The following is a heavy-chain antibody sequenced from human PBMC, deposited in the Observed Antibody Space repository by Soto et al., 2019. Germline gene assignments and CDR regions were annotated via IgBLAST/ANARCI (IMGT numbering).Heavy chain of an antibody. J-gene: IGHJ1*01. V-gene: IGHV3-64D*06. CDR2: ISDNGGST. D-gene: IGHD6-19*01. CDR3: VRDPATSGWYGYFSH. CDR1: GFIFSNYA. Sequence: GGSLRLSCSAAGFIFSNYAMHWVRLAPGKGLEFVAAISDNGGSTYYAASVRDRFTISRDYSKNTLYLQMSSLRADDTAVYYCVRDPATSGWYGYFSHWGQGTLVTVSS.